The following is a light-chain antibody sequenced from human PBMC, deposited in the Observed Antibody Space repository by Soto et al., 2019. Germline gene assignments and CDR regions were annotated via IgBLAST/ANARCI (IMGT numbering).Light chain of an antibody. CDR2: GVS. CDR3: QQYVTSPLT. J-gene: IGKJ4*01. Sequence: EIVLTQSPGTLSLSPGERATLSCRASQSVSSYLAWYQQKPGQAPRLLIYGVSSRATGIPDRFSGSGSGTDFTLTISRLEPEDFAVYYCQQYVTSPLTFGEGTKVEIK. V-gene: IGKV3-20*01. CDR1: QSVSSY.